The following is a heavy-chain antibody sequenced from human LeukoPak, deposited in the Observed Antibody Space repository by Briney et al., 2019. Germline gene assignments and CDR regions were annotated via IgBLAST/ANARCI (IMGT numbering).Heavy chain of an antibody. CDR1: GYTFTGYY. J-gene: IGHJ4*02. D-gene: IGHD2-2*02. CDR2: INPNSGGT. CDR3: ARDLYLRYYFDY. Sequence: WASVKVSCKASGYTFTGYYMHWVRQAPGPGLEWMGWINPNSGGTNYAQKFQGRVTMTRDTSISTAYMELSRLRSDDTAVYYCARDLYLRYYFDYWGEGTLVTVSS. V-gene: IGHV1-2*02.